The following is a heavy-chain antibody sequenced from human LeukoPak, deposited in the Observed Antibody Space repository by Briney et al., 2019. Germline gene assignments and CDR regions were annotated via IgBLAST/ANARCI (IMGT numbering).Heavy chain of an antibody. J-gene: IGHJ4*02. CDR1: GFTFSNYA. CDR3: AKDLSGSSWSKTFDH. D-gene: IGHD2-15*01. Sequence: PGGSLRLSCAASGFTFSNYAMTWVRQAPGKGLEWGSVISGGGGTTYHADAVKGRFIISRDNSKNTLYLQINSLRAEDTAVYYCAKDLSGSSWSKTFDHWGQGTLVTVSS. V-gene: IGHV3-23*01. CDR2: ISGGGGTT.